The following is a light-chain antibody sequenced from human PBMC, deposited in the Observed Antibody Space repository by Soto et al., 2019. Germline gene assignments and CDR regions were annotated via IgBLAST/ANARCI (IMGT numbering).Light chain of an antibody. CDR1: SSDVGGYNY. CDR2: EVS. Sequence: QSALTQPASVSGSPGQSITISCTGTSSDVGGYNYVSWYQHHPGKVPKLMIYEVSNRPSGISNRFSGPKSGNTASLTISGLQAEDEADYYCSSYTTSYTQVFGGGIKVTVL. J-gene: IGLJ2*01. V-gene: IGLV2-14*01. CDR3: SSYTTSYTQV.